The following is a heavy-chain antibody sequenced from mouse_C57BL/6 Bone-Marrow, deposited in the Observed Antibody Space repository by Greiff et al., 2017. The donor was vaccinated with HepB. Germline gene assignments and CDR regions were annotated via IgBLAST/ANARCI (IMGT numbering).Heavy chain of an antibody. Sequence: EVQLVESGGGLVQPGGSLKLSCAASGFTFSDYGMAWVRQAPRKGPEWVAFISNLAYSIYYADTVTGRVTISRENAKNTLYLEMSSLRSEDTAMYYCARPLYYYGSSYAMDYWGQGTSVTVSS. CDR2: ISNLAYSI. V-gene: IGHV5-15*01. D-gene: IGHD1-1*01. CDR1: GFTFSDYG. CDR3: ARPLYYYGSSYAMDY. J-gene: IGHJ4*01.